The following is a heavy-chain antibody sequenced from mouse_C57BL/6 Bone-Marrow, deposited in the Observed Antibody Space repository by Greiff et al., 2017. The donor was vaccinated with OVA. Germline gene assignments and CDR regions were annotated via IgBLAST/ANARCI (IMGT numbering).Heavy chain of an antibody. CDR1: GFTFSSYT. D-gene: IGHD2-4*01. J-gene: IGHJ3*01. CDR2: ISGGGGNT. V-gene: IGHV5-9*01. CDR3: ARPYDYDGGFAY. Sequence: EVQLVESGGGLVKPGGSLKLSCAASGFTFSSYTMSWVRQTPEKRLEWVATISGGGGNTYYPDSVKGRFTISRDNAKNTLYLQMSSLRSEDTALYYCARPYDYDGGFAYWGQGTLVTVSA.